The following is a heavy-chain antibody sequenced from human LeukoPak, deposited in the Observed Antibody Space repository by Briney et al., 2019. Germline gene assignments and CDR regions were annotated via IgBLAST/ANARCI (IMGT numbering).Heavy chain of an antibody. V-gene: IGHV3-48*02. D-gene: IGHD5/OR15-5a*01. CDR1: GFTFSSYS. J-gene: IGHJ3*02. Sequence: GGSLRLSCAASGFTFSSYSMNWVRQAPGKGPEWVSYIRDSSSIYYADSVKGRFTIARDNAKNSLYLQMNSLRNEDTAVYYCVRDVYFALDIWGHGTMVTASS. CDR2: IRDSSSI. CDR3: VRDVYFALDI.